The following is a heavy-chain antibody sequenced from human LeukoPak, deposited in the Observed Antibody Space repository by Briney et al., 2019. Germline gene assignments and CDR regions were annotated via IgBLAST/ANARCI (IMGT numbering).Heavy chain of an antibody. CDR1: GGSISSSSYY. V-gene: IGHV4-39*07. Sequence: SETLSLTCTVSGGSISSSSYYWGWIRQPPGKGLEWIGSIYYSGSTYYNPSLKSRVTISVDTSKNQFSLKLSSVTAADTAVYYCARSVPYYDFWSGYCPSPVFDYWGQGTLVTVSS. CDR2: IYYSGST. D-gene: IGHD3-3*01. J-gene: IGHJ4*02. CDR3: ARSVPYYDFWSGYCPSPVFDY.